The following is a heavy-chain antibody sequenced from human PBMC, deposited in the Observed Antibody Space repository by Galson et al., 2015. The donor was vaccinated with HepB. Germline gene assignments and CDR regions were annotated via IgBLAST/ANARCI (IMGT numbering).Heavy chain of an antibody. D-gene: IGHD2-2*02. CDR2: IWYDGSNK. J-gene: IGHJ6*03. CDR1: GFTFSSYG. CDR3: ARDGLVPAAIFSYYYMDV. Sequence: SLRLSCAASGFTFSSYGMHWVRQAPGKGLEWVAVIWYDGSNKYYADSVKGRFTISRDNSKNTLYLQMNSLRAEDTAVYYCARDGLVPAAIFSYYYMDVWGKGTTVTVSS. V-gene: IGHV3-33*01.